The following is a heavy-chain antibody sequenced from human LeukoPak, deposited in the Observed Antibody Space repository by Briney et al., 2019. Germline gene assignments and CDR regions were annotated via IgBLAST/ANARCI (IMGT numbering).Heavy chain of an antibody. D-gene: IGHD3-3*01. Sequence: ASVKVSCKASGYTFTSHYMHWVRQAPGQGLEWMGIINSSGGSTSYAQKFQGRVTVTRDTSTNTVYMELSSLRSEDTAVYYCARAQVLNDFWSGYLPPPFDYWGQGTLVTVSS. CDR3: ARAQVLNDFWSGYLPPPFDY. CDR1: GYTFTSHY. V-gene: IGHV1-46*01. CDR2: INSSGGST. J-gene: IGHJ4*02.